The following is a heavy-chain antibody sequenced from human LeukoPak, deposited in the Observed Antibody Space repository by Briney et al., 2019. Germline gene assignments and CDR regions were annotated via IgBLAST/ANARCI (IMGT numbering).Heavy chain of an antibody. Sequence: GGSLRLSCAASGFTFSSYGMHWVRQAPGKGLEWVAVISYDASNKYYADSVKGRFTISRDNSKNTLYLQMNSLRAEDTAVYYCAKDLYGGHFDYWGQGTLVTVSS. V-gene: IGHV3-30*18. CDR1: GFTFSSYG. J-gene: IGHJ4*02. CDR3: AKDLYGGHFDY. CDR2: ISYDASNK. D-gene: IGHD4-23*01.